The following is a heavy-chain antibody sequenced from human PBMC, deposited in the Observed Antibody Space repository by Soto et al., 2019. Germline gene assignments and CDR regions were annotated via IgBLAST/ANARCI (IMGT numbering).Heavy chain of an antibody. D-gene: IGHD6-19*01. J-gene: IGHJ3*02. V-gene: IGHV3-23*01. Sequence: WGSLSLSCASSGFTFSSYAMSWVRQAPGKGLEWVSAIRCRGGSTYYADSVKGRFTISRDNSKNTLYLQMNSLRDEDTAVYYCAKEQPLGWEPDAFDIWGQGTMVTVS. CDR1: GFTFSSYA. CDR2: IRCRGGST. CDR3: AKEQPLGWEPDAFDI.